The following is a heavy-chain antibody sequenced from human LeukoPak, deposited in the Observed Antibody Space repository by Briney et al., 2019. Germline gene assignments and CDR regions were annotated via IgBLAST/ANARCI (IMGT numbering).Heavy chain of an antibody. D-gene: IGHD4-11*01. CDR1: QFRFPFSHYG. CDR2: IWSDGTNQ. CDR3: AKDAQRGFDYSNSLEY. V-gene: IGHV3-33*06. Sequence: GGSLTLSCVASQFRFPFSHYGMHWVRQAPGRGLGWVAVIWSDGTNQYYADSVRGRFTISRDNSQNTVYLQMNSLRVEDTAVYFCAKDAQRGFDYSNSLEYWGQGTLVTVSS. J-gene: IGHJ4*02.